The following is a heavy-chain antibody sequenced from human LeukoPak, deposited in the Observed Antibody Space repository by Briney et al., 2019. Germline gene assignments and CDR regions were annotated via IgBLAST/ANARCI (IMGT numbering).Heavy chain of an antibody. J-gene: IGHJ6*02. CDR3: ARGPRAYYYYGMDV. V-gene: IGHV3-11*01. Sequence: PGGSLRLSCAASGFTFSDYDMSWIRQAPGKGLEWVSYISSSGSTIYYADSVKGRFTISRDNAKNSLYLQMNSLRAEDTAVYYCARGPRAYYYYGMDVWGQGTTVTVSS. CDR1: GFTFSDYD. CDR2: ISSSGSTI.